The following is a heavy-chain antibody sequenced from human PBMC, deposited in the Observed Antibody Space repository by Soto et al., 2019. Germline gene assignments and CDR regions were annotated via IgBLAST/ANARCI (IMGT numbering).Heavy chain of an antibody. D-gene: IGHD3-22*01. J-gene: IGHJ4*02. CDR2: IIIIGNII. CDR3: ASDLGSYASDGYFDY. Sequence: PGGSLRLSCAVSGFTFSDYDMTWSRQAPGQGLEWVSYIIIIGNIIYYAHPVKGRFTISRDNAKNSPYLQMNSMRAEDTAVYYCASDLGSYASDGYFDYWGQGTLVTVSS. V-gene: IGHV3-11*01. CDR1: GFTFSDYD.